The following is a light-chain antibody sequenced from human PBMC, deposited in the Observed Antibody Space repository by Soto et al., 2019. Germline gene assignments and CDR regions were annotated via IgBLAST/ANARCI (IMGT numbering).Light chain of an antibody. CDR2: GAS. J-gene: IGKJ1*01. V-gene: IGKV3-20*01. CDR1: QTVSSNY. CDR3: QQYGSSGT. Sequence: EILLTQSPYTLSLSPGERATLSCRASQTVSSNYLAWYQQKPGHAPSLLIYGASTRATGIPARLSGSGSGTDFTLTISRLEPEDFAVYYCQQYGSSGTFGQGTKVDIK.